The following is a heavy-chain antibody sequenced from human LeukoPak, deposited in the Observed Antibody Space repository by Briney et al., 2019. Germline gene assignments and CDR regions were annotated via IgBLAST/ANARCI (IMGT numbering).Heavy chain of an antibody. J-gene: IGHJ3*02. CDR1: GGTFSSYA. CDR2: IIPIFGTA. V-gene: IGHV1-69*13. CDR3: ARGYSRMDALDI. Sequence: GASVKVSCKASGGTFSSYAISWVRQAPGQGLEWMGGIIPIFGTANYAQKFQGRVTITADESTSTAYMELSSLRSEDTAVYYCARGYSRMDALDIWGQGTMVTVSS. D-gene: IGHD2-15*01.